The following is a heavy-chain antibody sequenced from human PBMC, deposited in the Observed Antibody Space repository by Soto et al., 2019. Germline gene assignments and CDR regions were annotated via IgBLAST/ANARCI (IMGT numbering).Heavy chain of an antibody. CDR1: GYTLTGYY. J-gene: IGHJ5*02. CDR3: AREDRAAAGSNWFDP. D-gene: IGHD6-13*01. Sequence: ASVKVSCKASGYTLTGYYMHWVRQAPGQGLEWMGWINPNSGGTNYAQKFQGWVTMTRDTSISTAYMELSRLRSDDTAVYSRAREDRAAAGSNWFDPWGQGTLVTVSS. CDR2: INPNSGGT. V-gene: IGHV1-2*04.